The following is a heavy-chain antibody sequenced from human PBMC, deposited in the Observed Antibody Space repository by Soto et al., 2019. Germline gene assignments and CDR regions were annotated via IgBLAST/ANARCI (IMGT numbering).Heavy chain of an antibody. V-gene: IGHV3-23*01. J-gene: IGHJ4*02. CDR2: ISGSGGST. D-gene: IGHD2-2*01. CDR3: AKDFPDLDIVVVPAATGIFDY. CDR1: GFTFSSYA. Sequence: TGGFLRLSCAASGFTFSSYAMSWVRQAPGKGLEWVSAISGSGGSTYYADSVKGRFTISRDNSKNTLYLQMNSLRAEDTAVYYCAKDFPDLDIVVVPAATGIFDYWGQGTLVNVSS.